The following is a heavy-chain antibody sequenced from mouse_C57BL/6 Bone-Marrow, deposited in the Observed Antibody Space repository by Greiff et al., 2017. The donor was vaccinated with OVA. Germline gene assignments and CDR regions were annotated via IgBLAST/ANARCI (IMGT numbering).Heavy chain of an antibody. CDR2: IYPRSGNT. J-gene: IGHJ4*01. Sequence: VQLQQSGAELARPGASVKLSCKASGYTFTSYGISWVKQRTGQGLEWIGEIYPRSGNTYYNEKFKGKATLTADKSSITAYMELRSLTSEDSAVYFRARGGVYYGNWALCYYAMDYWGQGTSVTVSS. CDR1: GYTFTSYG. D-gene: IGHD2-1*01. V-gene: IGHV1-81*01. CDR3: ARGGVYYGNWALCYYAMDY.